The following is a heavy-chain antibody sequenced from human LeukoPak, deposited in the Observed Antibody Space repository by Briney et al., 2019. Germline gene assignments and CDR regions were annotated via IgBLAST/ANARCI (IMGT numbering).Heavy chain of an antibody. J-gene: IGHJ5*02. CDR3: ARLHSSSWYWFDP. CDR1: GGSISSYY. D-gene: IGHD6-13*01. V-gene: IGHV4-4*09. CDR2: IYTSGST. Sequence: SETLSLTCTVSGGSISSYYWSWIWQPPGKGLEWIGYIYTSGSTYYNPSLKSRVTISVDTSKNQFSLKLSSVTAADTAVYYCARLHSSSWYWFDPWGQGTLVTVSS.